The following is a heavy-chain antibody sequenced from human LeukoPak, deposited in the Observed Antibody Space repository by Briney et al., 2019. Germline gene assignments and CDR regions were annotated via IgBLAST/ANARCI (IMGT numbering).Heavy chain of an antibody. D-gene: IGHD1-26*01. CDR3: ARDGGSYYGGVFDV. CDR2: IYYSGST. J-gene: IGHJ3*01. CDR1: GGSISSGGYS. V-gene: IGHV4-39*02. Sequence: SETLSLTCAVSGGSISSGGYSWSWIRQPPGKGLEWIGSIYYSGSTHYNPALKSRVTISVDTSKNQFSLKLSSVTAADTAVYHCARDGGSYYGGVFDVWGQGTKVTVSS.